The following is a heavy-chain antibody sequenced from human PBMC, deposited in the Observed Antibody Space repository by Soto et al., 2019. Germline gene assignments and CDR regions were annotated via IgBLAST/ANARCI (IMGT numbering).Heavy chain of an antibody. Sequence: QVQLQESGPGLVKPSETLSLTCTVSGGSVSTYDLNWVRQSIGKGLEWIGRLHVSGSTNYNPSLKGRVTMSVDTSKNQFFLRLTSVTAADTAVYYCARDREWLLDFWGQGTLVTVSP. CDR2: LHVSGST. CDR1: GGSVSTYD. V-gene: IGHV4-4*07. CDR3: ARDREWLLDF. D-gene: IGHD6-19*01. J-gene: IGHJ4*02.